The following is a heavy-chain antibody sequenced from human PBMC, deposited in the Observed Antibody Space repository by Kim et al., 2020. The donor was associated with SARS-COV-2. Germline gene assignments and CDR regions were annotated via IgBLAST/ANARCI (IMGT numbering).Heavy chain of an antibody. CDR2: ISSSSSYI. CDR3: ARDRAGIVVVPAAIPYYYGMDV. D-gene: IGHD2-2*02. CDR1: GFTFSSYS. Sequence: GGSLRLSCAASGFTFSSYSMNWVRQAPGKGLEWVSSISSSSSYIYYADSVKGRFTISRDNAKNSLYLQMNSLRAEDTAVYYCARDRAGIVVVPAAIPYYYGMDVWGQGTTVTVSS. J-gene: IGHJ6*02. V-gene: IGHV3-21*01.